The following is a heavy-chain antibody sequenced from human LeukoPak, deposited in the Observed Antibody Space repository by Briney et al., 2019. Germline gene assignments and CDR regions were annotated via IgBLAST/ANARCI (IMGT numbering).Heavy chain of an antibody. Sequence: GGSLRLSCAASGFTFDSHAMHWVRQAPGKGLEWVAVISSDGSNKYYADSVKGRFTISRDNSKNTLYLQMSSLRAEDTAVYYCARDRYSSGWYGDFDCWGQGTLVTVSS. CDR2: ISSDGSNK. D-gene: IGHD6-19*01. V-gene: IGHV3-30-3*01. CDR3: ARDRYSSGWYGDFDC. CDR1: GFTFDSHA. J-gene: IGHJ4*02.